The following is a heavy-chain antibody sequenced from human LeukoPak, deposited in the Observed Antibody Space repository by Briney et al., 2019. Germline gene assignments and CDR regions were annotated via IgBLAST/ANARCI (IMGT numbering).Heavy chain of an antibody. CDR3: ARHPYYYYYMDV. Sequence: PSETLSLTCAVSGYSISSGYCWGWIRQPPGKGLEWIGTIYHSGSTYYNPSLKSRVTISLDTSKNHFSLKLSSVTAADTAVYFCARHPYYYYYMDVWGKGTTVTVSS. CDR2: IYHSGST. CDR1: GYSISSGYC. J-gene: IGHJ6*03. V-gene: IGHV4-38-2*01.